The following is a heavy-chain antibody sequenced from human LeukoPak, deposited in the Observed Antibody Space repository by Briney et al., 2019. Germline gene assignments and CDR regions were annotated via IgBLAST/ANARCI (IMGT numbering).Heavy chain of an antibody. CDR2: INPNSGGT. V-gene: IGHV1-2*04. D-gene: IGHD3-10*01. CDR1: GYTFTGYY. CDR3: ARGPVTIQTLLWFGDNPSYYYGMDV. J-gene: IGHJ6*02. Sequence: EASVKVSCKASGYTFTGYYMHWVRQAPGQGLEWMGWINPNSGGTNYAQKFQGWVTMTRDTSISTAYMELSRLRSDDTAVYYCARGPVTIQTLLWFGDNPSYYYGMDVWGQGTTVTVSS.